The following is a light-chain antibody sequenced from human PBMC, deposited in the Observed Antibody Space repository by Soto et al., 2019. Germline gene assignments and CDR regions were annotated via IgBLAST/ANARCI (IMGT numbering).Light chain of an antibody. CDR1: SCDIGGYNY. J-gene: IGLJ2*01. CDR2: EVT. Sequence: QSALTQPASVSGSPGQSITISCTGTSCDIGGYNYVCWYQQHPGKAPKLLISEVTNRPSGVSNRFSGSKSGNTASLTISGLQAEDEADYYCSSYTTNITPVVFGGGTKLTVL. CDR3: SSYTTNITPVV. V-gene: IGLV2-14*01.